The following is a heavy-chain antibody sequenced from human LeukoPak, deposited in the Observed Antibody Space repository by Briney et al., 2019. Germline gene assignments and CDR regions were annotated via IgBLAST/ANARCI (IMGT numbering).Heavy chain of an antibody. D-gene: IGHD3-22*01. V-gene: IGHV3-48*03. CDR2: ISSSGSTI. Sequence: GGSLRLSCAASGFTFSSYEMNWVRQAPGKGLEWVSYISSSGSTIYYADSVKGRFTISRDNAKNSLYLQMNSLRAEDTAVYYCAELGITMIEGVWGKGTTVTVSS. CDR1: GFTFSSYE. J-gene: IGHJ6*03. CDR3: AELGITMIEGV.